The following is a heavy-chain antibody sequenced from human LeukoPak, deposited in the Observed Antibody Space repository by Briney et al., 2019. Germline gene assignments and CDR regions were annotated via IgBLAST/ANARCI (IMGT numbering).Heavy chain of an antibody. CDR1: GFTFSSYA. Sequence: GGSLRLSCAASGFTFSSYAMHWVRQAPGKGLEWVAVISYDGSNKYYADSVKGRFTISRDNSKNTPYLQMNSLRAEDTAVYYCARDGYSGYDGIDYWGQGTLVTVSS. V-gene: IGHV3-30*04. CDR3: ARDGYSGYDGIDY. CDR2: ISYDGSNK. J-gene: IGHJ4*02. D-gene: IGHD5-12*01.